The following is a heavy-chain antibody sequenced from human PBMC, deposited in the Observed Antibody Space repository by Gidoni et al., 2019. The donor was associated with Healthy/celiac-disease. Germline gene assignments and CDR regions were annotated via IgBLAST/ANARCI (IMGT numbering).Heavy chain of an antibody. Sequence: ELQLLVSGGGLIQPGGSLRLSCAASAFTFRSYAISWVRQAPGMGLEWVSAIGGSGGGPYYADSVKGRFTISRDNSKNTLYLQMNSLRVEDTAVYYCARNPGSYYHDNSGYYFFDYWGQGTLVTVSS. D-gene: IGHD3-22*01. CDR1: AFTFRSYA. CDR3: ARNPGSYYHDNSGYYFFDY. CDR2: IGGSGGGP. V-gene: IGHV3-23*01. J-gene: IGHJ4*02.